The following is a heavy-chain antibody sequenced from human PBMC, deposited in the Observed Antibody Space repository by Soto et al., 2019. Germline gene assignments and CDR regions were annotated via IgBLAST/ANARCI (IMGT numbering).Heavy chain of an antibody. V-gene: IGHV3-23*01. Sequence: VGSLRLSCAASGFTFSSYAMSWVRQAPGKGLEWVSAISGSGGSTYYADSVKGRFTISRDNSKNPLYLQKNRLRAEDTAVYYCAKGTVAATYYYGMDVWGQGTTVTVSS. CDR2: ISGSGGST. CDR3: AKGTVAATYYYGMDV. J-gene: IGHJ6*02. D-gene: IGHD6-25*01. CDR1: GFTFSSYA.